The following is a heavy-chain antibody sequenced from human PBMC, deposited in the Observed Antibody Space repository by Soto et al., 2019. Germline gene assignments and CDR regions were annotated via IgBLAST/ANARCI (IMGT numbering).Heavy chain of an antibody. V-gene: IGHV5-51*01. J-gene: IGHJ6*02. D-gene: IGHD6-13*01. CDR2: IYPGDSDT. CDR1: GYSFTSYW. Sequence: PGESLKISCKGSGYSFTSYWIGWVRQMPGKGLEWMGIIYPGDSDTRYSPSFQGQVTISADKSISTAYLQWSSLKASDTAMYYCASPIAAAGTEYYYYGMDVWGQGTTVTVSS. CDR3: ASPIAAAGTEYYYYGMDV.